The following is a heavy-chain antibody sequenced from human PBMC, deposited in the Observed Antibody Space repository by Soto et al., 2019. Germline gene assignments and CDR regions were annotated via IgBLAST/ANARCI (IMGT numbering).Heavy chain of an antibody. Sequence: ASVKVSCKASGYTFTGYYIPWVRQAPGQRLEWMGWINPNSGDTNFAQRFQGRVTMTTDTSINTAYMELSRLRSDDTALYYCAGDYSCSDNWCDPWGQGTLVTVSS. J-gene: IGHJ5*02. V-gene: IGHV1-2*02. CDR1: GYTFTGYY. D-gene: IGHD3-10*01. CDR3: AGDYSCSDNWCDP. CDR2: INPNSGDT.